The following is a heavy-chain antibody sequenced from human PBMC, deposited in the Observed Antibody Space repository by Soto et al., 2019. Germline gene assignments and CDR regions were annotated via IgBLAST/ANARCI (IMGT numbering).Heavy chain of an antibody. Sequence: EVQLVESGGGLVQPGGSLKLSCAASGFTFSGSTMHWVRQASGKGLEWVGRIRSKANSYATAYAASVKGRFTISRDDSKNTAYLQMNSLKTEDTAVYYCTRLVLGSVVYRGQGTLVTVSS. CDR2: IRSKANSYAT. J-gene: IGHJ4*02. V-gene: IGHV3-73*02. D-gene: IGHD2-15*01. CDR3: TRLVLGSVVY. CDR1: GFTFSGST.